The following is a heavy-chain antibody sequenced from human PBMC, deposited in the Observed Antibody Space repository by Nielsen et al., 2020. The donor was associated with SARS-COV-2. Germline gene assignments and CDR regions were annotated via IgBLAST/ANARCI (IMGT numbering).Heavy chain of an antibody. CDR1: GGSFSGYY. CDR2: INHSGST. D-gene: IGHD3-10*01. CDR3: ARGRRAKGYFDY. Sequence: SETLSFTCAVYGGSFSGYYWSWIRQPPGKGLEWIGEINHSGSTNYNPSLKSRVTISVDTSKNQFSLKLSSVTAADTAVYYCARGRRAKGYFDYWGQGTLVTVSS. V-gene: IGHV4-34*01. J-gene: IGHJ4*02.